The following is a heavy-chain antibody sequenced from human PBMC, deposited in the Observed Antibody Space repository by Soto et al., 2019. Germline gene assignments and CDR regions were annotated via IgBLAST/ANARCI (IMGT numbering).Heavy chain of an antibody. V-gene: IGHV1-46*03. CDR3: ARDKGEYFQH. CDR1: GYTFTSYG. CDR2: ISPNGGNT. Sequence: ASVKVSCKASGYTFTSYGISWVRQAPGQGLEWMGRISPNGGNTSYAQKFQGRVTMTRDTSTSTVYMELSSLRSEDTAVYYCARDKGEYFQHWGQGTLVTVSS. J-gene: IGHJ1*01.